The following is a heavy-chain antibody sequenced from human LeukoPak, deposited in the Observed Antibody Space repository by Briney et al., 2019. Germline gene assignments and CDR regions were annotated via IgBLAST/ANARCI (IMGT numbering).Heavy chain of an antibody. CDR1: GFTFSSYS. CDR2: FSSSSSYI. Sequence: GGSLRHSCAASGFTFSSYSMNWVRQAPGKGLEWVSSFSSSSSYIYYADSVKGRVTISRDNAKNSLYLQMNSLRAEDTAVYYCARAYDYGDYVSDYWGQGTLVTVSP. J-gene: IGHJ4*02. CDR3: ARAYDYGDYVSDY. D-gene: IGHD4-17*01. V-gene: IGHV3-21*01.